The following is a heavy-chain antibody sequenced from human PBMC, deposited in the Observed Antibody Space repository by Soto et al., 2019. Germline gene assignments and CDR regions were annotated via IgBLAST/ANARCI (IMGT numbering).Heavy chain of an antibody. Sequence: QVQLVESGGGVVQPGRSLRLSCAASGFTFSSYGMHWVRQAPGKGLEWVAVISYDGRNKYYADSVKGRFTISRDNSKNTLYLQMNSLRAEATAVYYCAKDESCGVPAALCYYYYYSGMDVLGQGTTVTVSS. CDR3: AKDESCGVPAALCYYYYYSGMDV. CDR1: GFTFSSYG. CDR2: ISYDGRNK. D-gene: IGHD2-2*01. V-gene: IGHV3-30*18. J-gene: IGHJ6*02.